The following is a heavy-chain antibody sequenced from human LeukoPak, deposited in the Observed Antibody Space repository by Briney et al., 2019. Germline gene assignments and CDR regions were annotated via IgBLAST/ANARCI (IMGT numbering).Heavy chain of an antibody. Sequence: ASVKVSCKASGYTFTGYYMHWVRQAPGQGLEWMGRINPNSGGTNYAQKFQGSVTMTRDTSISTAYMELSRLRSDDTAVYYCASNAPSGGSGSYYYYYYYMDVWGKGTTVTVSS. D-gene: IGHD3-10*01. CDR2: INPNSGGT. CDR3: ASNAPSGGSGSYYYYYYYMDV. J-gene: IGHJ6*03. CDR1: GYTFTGYY. V-gene: IGHV1-2*06.